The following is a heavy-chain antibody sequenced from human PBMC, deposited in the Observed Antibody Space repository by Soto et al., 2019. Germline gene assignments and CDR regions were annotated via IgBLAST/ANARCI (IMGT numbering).Heavy chain of an antibody. Sequence: EVRLVESGGDLVQPGGSLKLSCAASGFTFSASAMHWVRQASGKGLERVGRIRSKGNGYATAYAASVKGRFTVSRDDSNNTAYLQMNSLKTEDTAVYYCTRTLILAAFDIWGQGTMVTVSS. CDR2: IRSKGNGYAT. CDR3: TRTLILAAFDI. J-gene: IGHJ3*02. CDR1: GFTFSASA. V-gene: IGHV3-73*02.